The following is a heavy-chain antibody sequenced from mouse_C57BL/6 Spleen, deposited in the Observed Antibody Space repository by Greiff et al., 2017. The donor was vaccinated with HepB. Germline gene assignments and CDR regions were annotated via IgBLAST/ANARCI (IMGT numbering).Heavy chain of an antibody. CDR1: GYTFTSYW. CDR2: IYPGNSDT. J-gene: IGHJ2*01. V-gene: IGHV1-5*01. CDR3: TYYSNHAFDY. D-gene: IGHD2-5*01. Sequence: VQLQQSGTVLARPGASVKMSCKTSGYTFTSYWMHWVKQRPGQGLEWIGAIYPGNSDTSYNQKFKGKAKLTAVTSASTAYMERSSLTNEDSAVYYCTYYSNHAFDYWGQGTTLTVSS.